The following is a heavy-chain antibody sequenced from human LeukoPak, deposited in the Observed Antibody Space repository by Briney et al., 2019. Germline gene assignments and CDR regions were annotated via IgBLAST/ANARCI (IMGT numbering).Heavy chain of an antibody. D-gene: IGHD4-11*01. CDR2: IYSGGNT. CDR3: ARSYSNHLFGMDV. J-gene: IGHJ6*02. V-gene: IGHV3-66*01. Sequence: GGSLRLSCVGSAFTFSSYSMNWVRQAPGKGLEWVSVIYSGGNTYYADSVKGRVAISRDNSKNTVFLQVNRVRAEDTAVYYCARSYSNHLFGMDVWGQGTTVTVSS. CDR1: AFTFSSYS.